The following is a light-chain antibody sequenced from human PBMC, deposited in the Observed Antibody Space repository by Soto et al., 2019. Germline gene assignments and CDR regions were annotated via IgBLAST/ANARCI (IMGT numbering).Light chain of an antibody. CDR1: SGHSSYI. V-gene: IGLV4-60*02. J-gene: IGLJ2*01. Sequence: QPVLTQSSSASASLGSSVKLTCTLSSGHSSYIIAWHQQQPWKAPRFLMKLEGRRSYNKGSGVPDRVSGSSSGADRHLCISNLQFEDEADYYCETWVSNTHVVFGGGTKLTVL. CDR3: ETWVSNTHVV. CDR2: LEGRRSY.